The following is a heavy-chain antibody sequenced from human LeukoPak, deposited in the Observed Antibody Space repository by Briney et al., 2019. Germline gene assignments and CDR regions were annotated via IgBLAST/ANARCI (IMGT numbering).Heavy chain of an antibody. V-gene: IGHV1-46*01. D-gene: IGHD6-25*01. CDR2: INPSGGST. CDR1: GYTFTSYY. Sequence: ASVKVSCKASGYTFTSYYMHWVRQAPGQGLEWMGIINPSGGSTSYAQKFQGRVTMTRDTSTSTVYMELSSLRSEDTAVYYCASEQAIAAYFDYWGQGTLVTVSS. CDR3: ASEQAIAAYFDY. J-gene: IGHJ4*02.